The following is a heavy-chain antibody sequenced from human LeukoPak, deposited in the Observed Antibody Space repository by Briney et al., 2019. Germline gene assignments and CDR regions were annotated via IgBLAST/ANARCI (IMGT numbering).Heavy chain of an antibody. CDR2: MHQSGST. V-gene: IGHV4-30-2*01. Sequence: PSETLSLTCTVSGGSISSGGYYWSWIRQPPGKGLEWIGYMHQSGSTYYNPSLKSRVTISIDRSKNLFSLNLTSVTAADTALYYCARSGSFEKPGYYWGQGTLVTVSS. J-gene: IGHJ4*02. CDR3: ARSGSFEKPGYY. CDR1: GGSISSGGYY. D-gene: IGHD1-26*01.